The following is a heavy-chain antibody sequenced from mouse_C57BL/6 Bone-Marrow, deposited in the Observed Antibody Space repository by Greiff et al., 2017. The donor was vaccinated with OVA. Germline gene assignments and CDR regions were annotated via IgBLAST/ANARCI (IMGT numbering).Heavy chain of an antibody. Sequence: EVQVVQSGGGLVKPGGSLKLSCAASGFTFSSYAMSWVRQTPEKRLEWVATISDGGSYTYYPDNVKGRFTIARDNAKNNLYLQMSHLKSEDTAMYYCARAGYWGQGTTLTVSS. J-gene: IGHJ2*01. V-gene: IGHV5-4*01. CDR1: GFTFSSYA. D-gene: IGHD4-1*01. CDR3: ARAGY. CDR2: ISDGGSYT.